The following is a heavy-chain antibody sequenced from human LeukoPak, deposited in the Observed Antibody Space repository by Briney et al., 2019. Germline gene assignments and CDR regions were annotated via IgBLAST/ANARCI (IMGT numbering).Heavy chain of an antibody. V-gene: IGHV3-23*01. CDR1: GFTFSSSA. Sequence: PGGSPSLSCAASGFTFSSSAMSWVRQAPGGGLEWVSIISGAGAYTYYANSVKGRFTISRGNSRNTLYLQMYSRRADDTSVYCCAKGGQVIPTSRVFHLWGQGTLVTVSS. J-gene: IGHJ5*02. CDR3: AKGGQVIPTSRVFHL. D-gene: IGHD3-16*02. CDR2: ISGAGAYT.